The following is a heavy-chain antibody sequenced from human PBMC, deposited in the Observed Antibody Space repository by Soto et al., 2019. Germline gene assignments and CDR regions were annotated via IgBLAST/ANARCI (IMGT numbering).Heavy chain of an antibody. V-gene: IGHV3-48*03. J-gene: IGHJ3*02. CDR1: GFTFSSYE. D-gene: IGHD3-22*01. Sequence: GGSLRLSCAASGFTFSSYEMTWVRQAPGKGLEWVSYISSSGSTIYYADSVKGRFTISRDNAKNSLYLQMNSLRAEDTAVYYCAREPETYYYDSSGYYDAFDIWGQGTMVTVSS. CDR2: ISSSGSTI. CDR3: AREPETYYYDSSGYYDAFDI.